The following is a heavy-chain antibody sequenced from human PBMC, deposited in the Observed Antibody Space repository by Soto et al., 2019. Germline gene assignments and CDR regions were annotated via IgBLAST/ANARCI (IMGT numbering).Heavy chain of an antibody. J-gene: IGHJ4*02. CDR3: AKVRVGIDVDFDY. CDR1: GFTFSNSA. V-gene: IGHV3-23*01. CDR2: IRDSDSGGST. Sequence: EVHLLESGGGLVQPGGSLRLSYAASGFTFSNSAMTWVRQAPAKGLEWVSTIRDSDSGGSTFYADSVKGRFTISRDDSKNTLYLQMSSLRAEDTAMYYCAKVRVGIDVDFDYWGQGALVTVSS. D-gene: IGHD2-21*01.